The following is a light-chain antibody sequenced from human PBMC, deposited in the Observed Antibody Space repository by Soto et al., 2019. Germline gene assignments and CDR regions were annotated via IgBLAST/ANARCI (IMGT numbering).Light chain of an antibody. Sequence: QSVLTQTPSASGTPGQRVTISCSGSSSNIGSNNVNWYQQLPGTAPKLLIYSNNQRPSVVPDRFSGSKSGTSASLAISVLQAEDEADYYCAAWDDILNVRFGGVTQLTVL. J-gene: IGLJ2*01. CDR2: SNN. V-gene: IGLV1-44*01. CDR3: AAWDDILNVR. CDR1: SSNIGSNN.